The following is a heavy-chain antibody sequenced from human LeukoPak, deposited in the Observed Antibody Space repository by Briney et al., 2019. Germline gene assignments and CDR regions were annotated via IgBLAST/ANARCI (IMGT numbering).Heavy chain of an antibody. D-gene: IGHD3-9*01. CDR3: ASTRYFDWLPHTYYFDY. CDR1: GGSFSGYY. CDR2: INHSGST. Sequence: SSETLSLTCAVYGGSFSGYYSSWIRQPPGKGLEWIGEINHSGSTNYNPSLKSRVTISVDTSKNQFSLKLSSVTAADTAVYYCASTRYFDWLPHTYYFDYWGQGTLVTVSS. V-gene: IGHV4-34*01. J-gene: IGHJ4*02.